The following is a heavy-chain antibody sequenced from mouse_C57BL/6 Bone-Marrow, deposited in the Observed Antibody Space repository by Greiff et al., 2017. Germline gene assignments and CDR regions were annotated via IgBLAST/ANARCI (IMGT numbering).Heavy chain of an antibody. V-gene: IGHV1-22*01. CDR1: GYTFTDYN. CDR2: INPNNGGT. Sequence: DVQLQESGPELVKPGASVKMSCKASGYTFTDYNMHWVKQSPGKSLEWIGYINPNNGGTSYNQKFKGKATLTVNKSSSTAYMELRSLTSEDSAVYYCARRRGYWYFDVWGTGTTVTVSS. CDR3: ARRRGYWYFDV. J-gene: IGHJ1*03.